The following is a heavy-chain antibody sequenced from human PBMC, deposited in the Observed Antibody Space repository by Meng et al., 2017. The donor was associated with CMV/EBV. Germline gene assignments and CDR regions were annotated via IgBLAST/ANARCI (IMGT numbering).Heavy chain of an antibody. J-gene: IGHJ1*01. CDR3: ARGPLYNYGWSSNIFDFQH. CDR2: INPNSGGT. CDR1: GYTFTGYY. V-gene: IGHV1-2*02. Sequence: ASVKVSCKASGYTFTGYYMHWVRQAPGQGLEWMGWINPNSGGTNYAQKFQGRVTMTRDTSISTAYMELNRLRSDDTAVYYCARGPLYNYGWSSNIFDFQHWGQGTLVTVSS. D-gene: IGHD5-18*01.